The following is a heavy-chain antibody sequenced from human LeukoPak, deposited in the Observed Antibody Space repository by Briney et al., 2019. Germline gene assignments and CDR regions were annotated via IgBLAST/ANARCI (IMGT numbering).Heavy chain of an antibody. CDR3: ASERGYGSVLYYYYMDV. J-gene: IGHJ6*03. D-gene: IGHD6-25*01. CDR1: GGSISSGSYY. Sequence: SQTLFLTCTVSGGSISSGSYYWRWIGQPAGKGLEWIGRIYTSGSTNYNPSLRSRVIITEDTSNNKFSLKLSSVTAADKAVYYCASERGYGSVLYYYYMDVWGKGTTVTVSS. V-gene: IGHV4-61*02. CDR2: IYTSGST.